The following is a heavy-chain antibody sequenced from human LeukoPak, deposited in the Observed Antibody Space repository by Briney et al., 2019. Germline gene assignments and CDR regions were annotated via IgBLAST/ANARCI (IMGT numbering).Heavy chain of an antibody. CDR2: ISGSGEST. CDR1: GFAFSSYT. V-gene: IGHV3-23*01. D-gene: IGHD4-11*01. CDR3: AKELYSNYGPVVAGGDDY. Sequence: GGSLRLSCAASGFAFSSYTMTWVRQAPGKGLEWVSAISGSGESTYYAGSVKGRFTISRDNSKNTLYLQMNSLRAEDTAVYYCAKELYSNYGPVVAGGDDYWGQGTLVTVSS. J-gene: IGHJ4*02.